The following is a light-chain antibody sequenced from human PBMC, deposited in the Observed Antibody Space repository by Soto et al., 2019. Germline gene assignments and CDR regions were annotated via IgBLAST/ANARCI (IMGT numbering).Light chain of an antibody. V-gene: IGLV2-14*01. CDR1: SSDVGGYNY. Sequence: QSALTQPASVSGSPGQSITISCTGTSSDVGGYNYVSWYQQHPGKAPPLVIYAVTNRPSGVSDRFSGSNSGNTASLTISGLLPEEEGDYYFSCSTTSSTRLFGAGTKVTVL. J-gene: IGLJ3*02. CDR3: SCSTTSSTRL. CDR2: AVT.